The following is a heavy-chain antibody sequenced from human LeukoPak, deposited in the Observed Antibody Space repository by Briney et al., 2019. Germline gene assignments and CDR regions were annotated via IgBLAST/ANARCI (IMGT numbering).Heavy chain of an antibody. CDR1: GYIFTTYG. J-gene: IGHJ4*02. Sequence: ASVKVSCKASGYIFTTYGFSWVRQAPGQGLEWMGWISPYDGNTKYAQKFHGRVTLTTDTSTSTASMELRSLRSDDTAVYYCARSVDTAMIFDHWGQGTLVTVSS. V-gene: IGHV1-18*01. D-gene: IGHD5-18*01. CDR2: ISPYDGNT. CDR3: ARSVDTAMIFDH.